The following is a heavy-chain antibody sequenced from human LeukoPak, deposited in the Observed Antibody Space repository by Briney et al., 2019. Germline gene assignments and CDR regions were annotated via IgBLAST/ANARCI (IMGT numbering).Heavy chain of an antibody. Sequence: PSETLSLTCSVSGGSVSSYYWSWIRQPPGKGLEWIGYIYYSGSTNYNPSLKSRVTISVDTSKNQFSLKLSSVTAADTAVYYCASGYYDSSGFDYWGQGTLVTVSS. D-gene: IGHD3-22*01. V-gene: IGHV4-59*02. CDR2: IYYSGST. CDR1: GGSVSSYY. CDR3: ASGYYDSSGFDY. J-gene: IGHJ4*02.